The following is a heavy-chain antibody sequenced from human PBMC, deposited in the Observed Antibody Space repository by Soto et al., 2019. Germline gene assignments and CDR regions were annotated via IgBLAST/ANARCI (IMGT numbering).Heavy chain of an antibody. D-gene: IGHD6-6*01. CDR2: IYYSGST. J-gene: IGHJ4*02. V-gene: IGHV4-30-4*01. CDR1: GGSISSGDYY. CDR3: ARVRGDIAARPHDY. Sequence: PSETLSLTCTVSGGSISSGDYYWSWIRQPPGKGLEWIGYIYYSGSTYYNPSLKSRVTISVDTSKNQFSLKLSSVTAADTAMYYCARVRGDIAARPHDYWGQGTLVTVSS.